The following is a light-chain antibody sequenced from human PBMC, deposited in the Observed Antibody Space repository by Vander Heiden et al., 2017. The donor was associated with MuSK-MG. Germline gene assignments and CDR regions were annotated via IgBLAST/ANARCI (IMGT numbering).Light chain of an antibody. V-gene: IGKV1-5*03. CDR3: QQHNSHSLYN. Sequence: DIQMTQSPSTLSASVGDRVPITCRASQSISLWLAWYQQKPGKAPKLLIYKASSLESGVPSRFSGSGYGTEFTLTISSLQPDDFAPYYCQQHNSHSLYNFGQGTKLEIK. CDR2: KAS. CDR1: QSISLW. J-gene: IGKJ2*01.